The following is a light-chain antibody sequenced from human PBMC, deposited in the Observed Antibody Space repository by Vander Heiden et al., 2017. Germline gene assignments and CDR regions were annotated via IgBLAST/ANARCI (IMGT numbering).Light chain of an antibody. CDR3: CSFAGSYTFV. Sequence: QSALTQPRSVSGSPGQSVTISCTGNSSDVGGYNYVSWYQQHPGKAPKVMVYDVDKRPSGVPDRFSGSKSGNTASLTISGLQTEDEADYYCCSFAGSYTFVFGGGTKLTVL. CDR1: SSDVGGYNY. J-gene: IGLJ2*01. CDR2: DVD. V-gene: IGLV2-11*01.